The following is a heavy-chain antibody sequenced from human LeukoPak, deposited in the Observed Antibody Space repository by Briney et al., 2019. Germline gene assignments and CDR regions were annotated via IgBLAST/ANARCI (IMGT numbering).Heavy chain of an antibody. Sequence: SETLSLTCGVSGGSITSTNWWSWVRQPPGQGLEWIGEVSLSGLTNYNPSLSSRVIMALDTSKNHLSLHLTAVTAADTAVYYCSRENGAFSPFGYWGQGYLVTVLS. CDR1: GGSITSTNW. V-gene: IGHV4-4*02. J-gene: IGHJ4*02. CDR3: SRENGAFSPFGY. CDR2: VSLSGLT. D-gene: IGHD2-8*01.